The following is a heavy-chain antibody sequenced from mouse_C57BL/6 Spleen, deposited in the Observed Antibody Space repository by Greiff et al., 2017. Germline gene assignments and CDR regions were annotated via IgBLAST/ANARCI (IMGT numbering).Heavy chain of an antibody. V-gene: IGHV1-39*01. Sequence: VQLQQSGPELVQPGASVKISCKASGYSFTDYYMNWVKQSTGKSLEWIGVINTKYGTTTYNQKFKGKATLTVDQSSCTAYMQLNSLTSEDSAVYYCARRDGYDDMDDWGKGTSVTVSS. CDR1: GYSFTDYY. J-gene: IGHJ4*01. CDR3: ARRDGYDDMDD. CDR2: INTKYGTT. D-gene: IGHD2-3*01.